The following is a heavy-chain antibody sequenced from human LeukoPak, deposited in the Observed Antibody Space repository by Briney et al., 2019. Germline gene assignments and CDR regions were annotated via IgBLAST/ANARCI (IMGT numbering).Heavy chain of an antibody. CDR3: ARGLGCYDILTGYYSNWFDP. J-gene: IGHJ5*02. V-gene: IGHV4-34*01. D-gene: IGHD3-9*01. Sequence: SETLSLTCAVYGGSFSGYYWSWIRQPPGKGLEWIGEINHSGSTNYNPSLKSRVTISVDTSKNQFSLKLSSVTAADTAVYYCARGLGCYDILTGYYSNWFDPWGQGTLVTVSS. CDR1: GGSFSGYY. CDR2: INHSGST.